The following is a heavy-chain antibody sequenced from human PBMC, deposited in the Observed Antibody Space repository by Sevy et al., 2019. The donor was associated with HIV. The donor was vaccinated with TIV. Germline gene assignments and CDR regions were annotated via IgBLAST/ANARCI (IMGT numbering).Heavy chain of an antibody. J-gene: IGHJ6*02. CDR1: GFTFSGSA. CDR2: IRSKANSYAT. CDR3: TRRTYYYGSGSPYYYGMDV. Sequence: GGSLRLSCAASGFTFSGSAMHWVRQASGKGLEWVGRIRSKANSYATAYAASVKGRFTISRDDSKNTAYLQMNSLKTEDTAVYYCTRRTYYYGSGSPYYYGMDVWGQGTTITVSS. V-gene: IGHV3-73*01. D-gene: IGHD3-10*01.